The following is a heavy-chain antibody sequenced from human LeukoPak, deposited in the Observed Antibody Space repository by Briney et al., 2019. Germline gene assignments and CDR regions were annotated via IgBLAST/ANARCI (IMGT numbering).Heavy chain of an antibody. D-gene: IGHD3-3*01. J-gene: IGHJ4*02. V-gene: IGHV3-7*01. Sequence: QSGGSLRLSCAASGFTFSSYWMSWVRQAPGKGLEWVANIKQDGSEKYYVDSVKGRFTISRDNAKNSLYLQMNSLRAEDTAVYYCARGPPYYDFWSGYYLFDYWGQGTLVTASS. CDR2: IKQDGSEK. CDR3: ARGPPYYDFWSGYYLFDY. CDR1: GFTFSSYW.